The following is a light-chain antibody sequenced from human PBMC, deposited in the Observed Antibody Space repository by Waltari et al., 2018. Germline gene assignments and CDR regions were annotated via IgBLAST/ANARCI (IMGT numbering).Light chain of an antibody. CDR1: SSDVGGYNS. CDR2: DVS. J-gene: IGLJ2*01. V-gene: IGLV2-11*01. CDR3: CSFAAGNTVI. Sequence: QSALTQPPSVSGSPGQSVTISCTGPSSDVGGYNSVSWYQQDPGKAPKLLIFDVSERPSGVSDRFSGSKSGNTASLTISGLQAEDEADYHCCSFAAGNTVIFGGGTKLTVV.